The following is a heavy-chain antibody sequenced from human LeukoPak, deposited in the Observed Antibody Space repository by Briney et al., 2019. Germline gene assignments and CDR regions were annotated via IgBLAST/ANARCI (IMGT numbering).Heavy chain of an antibody. CDR2: ITGSGDWA. CDR1: GLTFSKYA. D-gene: IGHD3-10*01. J-gene: IGHJ4*02. Sequence: GGSLRLSCAASGLTFSKYAMMWLRQAPGKGLEWVSAITGSGDWALYADSVKGRFTISRDNSKNTLYLQMSSLRAEDTAVYYCAKDMGMVRGVIAGFAYWGQGTLVTVSS. V-gene: IGHV3-23*01. CDR3: AKDMGMVRGVIAGFAY.